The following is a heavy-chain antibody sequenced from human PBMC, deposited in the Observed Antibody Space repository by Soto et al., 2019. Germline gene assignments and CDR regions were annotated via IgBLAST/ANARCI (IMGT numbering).Heavy chain of an antibody. Sequence: PSETLSLTCSVSGVSISRSNWWTWFRQAPGKGLEWIGELYPSGSTTYNPSLQNRVTISVDNSKNHLSLKLSSVTAADTAVYYCARDFVGDYVREYSYYGMDVWGQGPTVTVSS. CDR2: LYPSGST. CDR3: ARDFVGDYVREYSYYGMDV. CDR1: GVSISRSNW. V-gene: IGHV4-4*02. J-gene: IGHJ6*02. D-gene: IGHD4-17*01.